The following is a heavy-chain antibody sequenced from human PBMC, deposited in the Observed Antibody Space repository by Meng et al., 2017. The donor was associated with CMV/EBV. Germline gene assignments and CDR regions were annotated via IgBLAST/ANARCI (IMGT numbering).Heavy chain of an antibody. CDR1: GGSFSGYY. CDR3: ARDQVGAFDI. CDR2: INHSGST. J-gene: IGHJ3*02. V-gene: IGHV4-34*01. Sequence: GPLRLSCAVYGGSFSGYYWSWIRQPPGKGLEWIGEINHSGSTNYNPSLKSRVTISVDTSKNQFSLKLSSVTAADTAVYYCARDQVGAFDIWGQGTMVTVSS.